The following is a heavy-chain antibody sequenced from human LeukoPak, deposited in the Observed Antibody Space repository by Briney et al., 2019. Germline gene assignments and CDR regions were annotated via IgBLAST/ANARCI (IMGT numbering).Heavy chain of an antibody. CDR3: ARSVRSSWTFDY. Sequence: GGSLRLSCAASGFTFDDYGMSWVRQAPGKGLEWVSGINWNGGSTGYADSVKGRFTISRDNAKNSLYLQMNSLRDEDTALYYCARSVRSSWTFDYWGQGTLVTVSS. D-gene: IGHD6-13*01. CDR1: GFTFDDYG. V-gene: IGHV3-20*04. CDR2: INWNGGST. J-gene: IGHJ4*02.